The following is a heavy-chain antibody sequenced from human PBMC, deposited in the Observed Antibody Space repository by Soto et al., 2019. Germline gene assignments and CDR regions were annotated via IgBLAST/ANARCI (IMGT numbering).Heavy chain of an antibody. D-gene: IGHD3-10*02. CDR2: IIPIFGTA. Sequence: QVQLVQSGAEVKTPGSSVKVSCKASGGIFTRYDIRWVRQAPGQGLEWMGAIIPIFGTANYAQKFQGSVTITADATTSTAHMELSRLRSEDTAMYDCAINEGRDVSTFDYWGQGTLVTVAS. CDR1: GGIFTRYD. J-gene: IGHJ4*02. CDR3: AINEGRDVSTFDY. V-gene: IGHV1-69*01.